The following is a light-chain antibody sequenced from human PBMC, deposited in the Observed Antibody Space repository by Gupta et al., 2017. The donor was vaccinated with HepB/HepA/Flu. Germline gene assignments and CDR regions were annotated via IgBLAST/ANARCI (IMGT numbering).Light chain of an antibody. CDR1: QTILHSSDNKNY. CDR2: LAS. Sequence: DLVMTQSPDSLAVSLGERATINCKSSQTILHSSDNKNYLAWFQQKPGQPPKLLIYLASTRESGVPDRCSGSGSGTDFTLTSSSLQAEDVAVYYCQQCYSSPLTFGGGTKVEI. V-gene: IGKV4-1*01. J-gene: IGKJ4*01. CDR3: QQCYSSPLT.